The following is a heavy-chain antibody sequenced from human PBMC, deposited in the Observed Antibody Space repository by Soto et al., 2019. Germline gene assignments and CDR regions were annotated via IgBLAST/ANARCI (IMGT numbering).Heavy chain of an antibody. CDR1: GYTFTGYY. CDR2: INPNSGGT. V-gene: IGHV1-2*04. D-gene: IGHD6-19*01. Sequence: EASVKVSCKASGYTFTGYYMHWVRQAPGQGLEWMGWINPNSGGTNYAQKFQGWVTMTRDTSISTAYMELSRLRSDDTAVYYCARVNSSGWYGLDYWGQGTLVTVSS. CDR3: ARVNSSGWYGLDY. J-gene: IGHJ4*02.